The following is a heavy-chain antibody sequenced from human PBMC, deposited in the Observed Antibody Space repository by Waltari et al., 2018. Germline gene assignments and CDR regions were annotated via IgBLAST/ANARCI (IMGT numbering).Heavy chain of an antibody. V-gene: IGHV4-59*01. D-gene: IGHD6-19*01. CDR1: GGSISNYY. CDR3: ARGGWSLDN. J-gene: IGHJ4*02. Sequence: QVQLQESGPGLVKPSETLYLICSVSGGSISNYYWTWVRQFPGKGLEWIGYIHNTGNTNYNPSLTSRLTISVDTSKSQFSLNLNSVTAADTAVYDCARGGWSLDNWGRGTLVTISS. CDR2: IHNTGNT.